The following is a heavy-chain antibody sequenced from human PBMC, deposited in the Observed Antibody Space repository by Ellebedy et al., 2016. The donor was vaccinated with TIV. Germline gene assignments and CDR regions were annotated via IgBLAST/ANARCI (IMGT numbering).Heavy chain of an antibody. J-gene: IGHJ3*01. D-gene: IGHD2-21*01. V-gene: IGHV1-24*01. CDR3: VTDSSKSRLVMVASAQAFDF. CDR1: GYSLTELS. CDR2: FDPEDGET. Sequence: AASVKVSCKVSGYSLTELSMHWVRQAPGKGLEWMGGFDPEDGETTYAQKFQGRIILTEDTSSDTAYMELSNLRSEDTAVYFCVTDSSKSRLVMVASAQAFDFWGQGTLVTVSS.